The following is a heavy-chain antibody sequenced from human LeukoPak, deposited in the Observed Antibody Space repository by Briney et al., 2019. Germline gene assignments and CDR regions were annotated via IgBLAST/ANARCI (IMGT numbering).Heavy chain of an antibody. CDR2: IYHTGSA. D-gene: IGHD2-2*01. J-gene: IGHJ4*02. Sequence: SETLSLTCSVSGYSFTSGHYWGWIRQLPGKGLEWTANIYHTGSAHYNPSLKSRVTISVDTSKNQFSLKLSSVTAADTAVYYCARYCTSTTCILRGFDYWGQGTLVTVSS. CDR3: ARYCTSTTCILRGFDY. CDR1: GYSFTSGHY. V-gene: IGHV4-38-2*01.